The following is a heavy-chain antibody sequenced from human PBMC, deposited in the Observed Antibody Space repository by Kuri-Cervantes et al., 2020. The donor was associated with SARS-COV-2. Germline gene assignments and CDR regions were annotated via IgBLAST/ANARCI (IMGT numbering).Heavy chain of an antibody. CDR3: AKDSGYYDSSGYYRY. D-gene: IGHD3-22*01. CDR1: GFTFSSYG. J-gene: IGHJ4*02. V-gene: IGHV3-30*18. Sequence: GGSLRLSCAASGFTFSSYGMHWVRQAPGKGLEWVAVMSYDGSNKYYVDSVKGRFTISRDNSKNTLYLQMNSLRAEDTAVYYCAKDSGYYDSSGYYRYWGQGTLVTVSS. CDR2: MSYDGSNK.